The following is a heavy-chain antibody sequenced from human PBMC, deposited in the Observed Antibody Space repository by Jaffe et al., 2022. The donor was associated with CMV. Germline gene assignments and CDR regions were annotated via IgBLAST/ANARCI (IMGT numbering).Heavy chain of an antibody. CDR1: GVSISPNY. V-gene: IGHV4-59*08. CDR3: ARQRMFYYDDTEVDY. D-gene: IGHD3-16*01. J-gene: IGHJ4*02. CDR2: IYFSGNT. Sequence: QVQLQESGPGLVKPSETLSLTCTVSGVSISPNYWSWIRQPPGKGLEWIGHIYFSGNTNYNPSLKSRVTISVDTSKKQFSLNLKSVTAADTAVYFCARQRMFYYDDTEVDYWGQGILVTVSS.